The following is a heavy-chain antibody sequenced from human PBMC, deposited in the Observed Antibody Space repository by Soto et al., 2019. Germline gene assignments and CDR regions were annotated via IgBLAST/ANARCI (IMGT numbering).Heavy chain of an antibody. V-gene: IGHV3-30*04. J-gene: IGHJ5*02. CDR3: ARPPTYRVRGQLAWGWFDP. Sequence: QVQLVESGGGVVQPGRSLRLSCAASGFTFSIYPMHWVRQAPGKGLEWVAVISYDGRNKDYADSVQGRFTISRDNSNNTVFLEMNSLRAEDTAVYYCARPPTYRVRGQLAWGWFDPWGQGTLVTVSS. CDR2: ISYDGRNK. CDR1: GFTFSIYP. D-gene: IGHD3-10*01.